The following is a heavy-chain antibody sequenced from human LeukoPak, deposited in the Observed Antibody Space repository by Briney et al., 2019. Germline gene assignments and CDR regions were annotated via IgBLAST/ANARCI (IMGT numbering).Heavy chain of an antibody. V-gene: IGHV4-34*01. J-gene: IGHJ4*02. CDR1: GGSFRGYY. D-gene: IGHD3-3*01. CDR2: INHSGCT. Sequence: SETLSLPCAVYGGSFRGYYWRWIRQPPGKGLEWVGEINHSGCTNYNPSLKSRVTISVDTYKNQVSLKLSSVPAADTAAYYCARGVRTFFGVGIIRDSFDYWGQGTLVTVSS. CDR3: ARGVRTFFGVGIIRDSFDY.